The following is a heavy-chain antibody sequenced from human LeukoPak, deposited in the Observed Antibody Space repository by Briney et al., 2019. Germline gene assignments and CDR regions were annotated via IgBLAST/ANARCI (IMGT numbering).Heavy chain of an antibody. Sequence: PSETLSLTCTVSGGSIRSGEYYWGWIRQPPGTGLEWIGSIPYSGSTYYNASLKSRVTISVDTSKNQFSLKLTSVTAADAAMYYCARQYSSGWPWFDPWGQGTQVTVSS. CDR3: ARQYSSGWPWFDP. CDR2: IPYSGST. V-gene: IGHV4-39*01. D-gene: IGHD6-19*01. CDR1: GGSIRSGEYY. J-gene: IGHJ5*02.